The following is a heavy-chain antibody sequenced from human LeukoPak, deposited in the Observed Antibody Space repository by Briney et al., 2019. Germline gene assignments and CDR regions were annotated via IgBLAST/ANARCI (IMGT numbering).Heavy chain of an antibody. Sequence: ASVKVSCKASGGTFSSYAISWVRQAPGQGLEWMGGIIPIFGTANYAQKFQGRVTITTDESTSTAYTELSSLRSEDTAVYYCARGGPFRGVALGQNKNWFDPWGQGTLVTVSS. CDR2: IIPIFGTA. D-gene: IGHD3-10*01. CDR1: GGTFSSYA. J-gene: IGHJ5*02. V-gene: IGHV1-69*05. CDR3: ARGGPFRGVALGQNKNWFDP.